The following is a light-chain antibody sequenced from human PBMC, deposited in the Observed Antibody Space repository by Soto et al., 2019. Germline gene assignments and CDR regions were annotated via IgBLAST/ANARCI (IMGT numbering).Light chain of an antibody. CDR3: SSYTGRIS. V-gene: IGLV2-14*03. Sequence: QSVLTQPASVSGSPGQSITISCTGTSSDVGGYDFVSWYQHRPGKAPKLIIYDVTYRPGGVSSRFSGSRSGNTASLIISGLQAEDEADYYCSSYTGRISFGGGTKLTVL. CDR2: DVT. CDR1: SSDVGGYDF. J-gene: IGLJ2*01.